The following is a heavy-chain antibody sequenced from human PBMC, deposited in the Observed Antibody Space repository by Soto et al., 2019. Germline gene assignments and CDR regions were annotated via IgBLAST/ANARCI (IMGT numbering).Heavy chain of an antibody. CDR3: AKGRSGSVSYYAEQDY. V-gene: IGHV3-23*01. J-gene: IGHJ4*02. CDR1: GFTFSSYA. D-gene: IGHD3-10*01. Sequence: EVQLLESGGGLVQPGGSLRLSCAASGFTFSSYARSWVRQAPGKGLEWVSAITGPGGNTYYADSVKGRFTISRDNSKNTLYLQMISLRAEDTAVYYCAKGRSGSVSYYAEQDYWGQGTLVTVSS. CDR2: ITGPGGNT.